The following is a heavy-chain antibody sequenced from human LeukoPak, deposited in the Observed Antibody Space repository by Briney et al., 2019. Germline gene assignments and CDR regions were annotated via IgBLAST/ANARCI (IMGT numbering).Heavy chain of an antibody. V-gene: IGHV4-4*07. CDR3: ARKALPGNWFDP. J-gene: IGHJ5*02. CDR2: IYASGST. CDR1: GDSISSYY. Sequence: SETPSLTCTVSGDSISSYYWSWIRQPAGKGLEWIGRIYASGSTNYNPSLKSRVTMSLDTSKNQFSLNLSSVTAADTAVYYCARKALPGNWFDPWGQGTLVTVSS.